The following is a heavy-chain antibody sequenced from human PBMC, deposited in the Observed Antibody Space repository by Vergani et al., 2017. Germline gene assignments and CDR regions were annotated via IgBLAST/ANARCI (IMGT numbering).Heavy chain of an antibody. CDR2: IDIGSGNT. D-gene: IGHD3-10*01. J-gene: IGHJ5*02. CDR3: GTVIYDWVRP. CDR1: GFTFRSSA. Sequence: QMVVVQSGPELKTPGTSVTVSCKPSGFTFRSSAIQWVRQAHGQGLYWIVMIDIGSGNTYLAQRCQERVSFTRDMSTSTAYMEVHSLRSEDPAVYYCGTVIYDWVRPWGQGTLVIFSS. V-gene: IGHV1-58*02.